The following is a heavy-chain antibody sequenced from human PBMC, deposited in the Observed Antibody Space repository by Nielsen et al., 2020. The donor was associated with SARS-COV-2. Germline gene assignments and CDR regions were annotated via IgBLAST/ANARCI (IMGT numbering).Heavy chain of an antibody. D-gene: IGHD5-24*01. J-gene: IGHJ4*02. CDR2: ISYDGSNK. CDR3: AKLQEMVDY. V-gene: IGHV3-30*18. Sequence: GESLKISCAASGFTFSSYGMHWVRQAPGKGLEWVAVISYDGSNKYYADSVKGRFTISRDNSKNTLYLQMNSLRAEDTAVYYCAKLQEMVDYWGQGTLVTVSS. CDR1: GFTFSSYG.